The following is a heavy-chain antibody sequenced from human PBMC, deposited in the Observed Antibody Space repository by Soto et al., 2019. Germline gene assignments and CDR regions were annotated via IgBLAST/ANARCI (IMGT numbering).Heavy chain of an antibody. D-gene: IGHD2-21*02. CDR1: GVSISSGDYY. CDR2: IYYSGST. J-gene: IGHJ4*02. Sequence: SETLSLTCTVSGVSISSGDYYWGWIRQPPGKGLEWIGSIYYSGSTYYNPSLKSRVTISVDTSKNQFSLKLSSVTAADTAVYYCARQRGDASIFDYWGQGTLVTVSS. CDR3: ARQRGDASIFDY. V-gene: IGHV4-39*01.